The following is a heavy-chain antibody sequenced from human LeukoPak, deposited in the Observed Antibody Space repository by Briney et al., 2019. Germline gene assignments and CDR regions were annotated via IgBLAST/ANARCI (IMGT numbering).Heavy chain of an antibody. Sequence: SETLSLTCTVSGGSISSYYWSWIRQPPGKGLEWIVYIYYSGSTNYNPSLKSRVTISVDTSKNQFSLKLSSVTAADTAVYYCARLGYCSGGSYCAFDIWGQGTMVTVSS. D-gene: IGHD2-15*01. CDR2: IYYSGST. V-gene: IGHV4-59*01. J-gene: IGHJ3*02. CDR1: GGSISSYY. CDR3: ARLGYCSGGSYCAFDI.